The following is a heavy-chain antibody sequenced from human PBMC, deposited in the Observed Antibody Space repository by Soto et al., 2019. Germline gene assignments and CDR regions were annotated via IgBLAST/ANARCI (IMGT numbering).Heavy chain of an antibody. D-gene: IGHD6-6*01. CDR3: ARGGAPRPGY. CDR1: GGSISSGGYY. J-gene: IGHJ4*02. Sequence: SETLSLTCTVSGGSISSGGYYWSWIRQHPGKGLEWIGYIHYSGSTYYNPSLKSRVTISVDTSKNQFSLKLSSVTAADTAVYYCARGGAPRPGYWGQGTLVTVSS. V-gene: IGHV4-31*03. CDR2: IHYSGST.